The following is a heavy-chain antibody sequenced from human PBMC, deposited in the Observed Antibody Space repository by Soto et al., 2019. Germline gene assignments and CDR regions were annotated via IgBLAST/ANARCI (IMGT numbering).Heavy chain of an antibody. CDR3: AKGTTVTPWRYLDL. Sequence: QEQLVESGGGVVQPGKSLRLSCTASRFAFSSYAMHRVRQAPGKGLEWVAVISYDGGYENYADSVKGRFTVSRDNSKNTLWLQMNSLRAEDTALYYCAKGTTVTPWRYLDLWGQGTLVTVSS. J-gene: IGHJ2*01. D-gene: IGHD4-17*01. CDR1: RFAFSSYA. CDR2: ISYDGGYE. V-gene: IGHV3-30*18.